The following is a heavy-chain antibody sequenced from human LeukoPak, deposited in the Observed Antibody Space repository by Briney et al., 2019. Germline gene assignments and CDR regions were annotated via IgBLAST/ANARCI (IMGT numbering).Heavy chain of an antibody. D-gene: IGHD4-17*01. Sequence: TGGSLRLSCAASGFTFSSYAMSWVRQAPGKGLEWVSAISGSGGSTYYADSVKGWFTISRDNSKNTLYLQMNSLRAEDTAVYYCAKVGTHDYGDYVYILWGQGTLVTVSS. V-gene: IGHV3-23*01. CDR3: AKVGTHDYGDYVYIL. J-gene: IGHJ4*02. CDR2: ISGSGGST. CDR1: GFTFSSYA.